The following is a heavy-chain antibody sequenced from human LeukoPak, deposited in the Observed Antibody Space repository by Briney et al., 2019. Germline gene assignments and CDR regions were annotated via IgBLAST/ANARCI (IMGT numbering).Heavy chain of an antibody. V-gene: IGHV4-4*02. D-gene: IGHD3-10*02. CDR3: ARSPTKRVPEDY. J-gene: IGHJ4*02. Sequence: SGTLSLTCAVSDDSIFRNNYWSWVRQSPGKGLEWIGQISPSGSTTYSPSLESRVTISVDKSKTQFSLKLTSVTAADTAMYYCARSPTKRVPEDYWGQGTLVTVSS. CDR2: ISPSGST. CDR1: DDSIFRNNY.